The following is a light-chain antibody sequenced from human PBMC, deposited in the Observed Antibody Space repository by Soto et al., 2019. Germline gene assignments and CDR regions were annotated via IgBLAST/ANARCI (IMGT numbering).Light chain of an antibody. J-gene: IGKJ3*01. V-gene: IGKV1-17*01. CDR1: QGLRNN. CDR2: AAS. Sequence: DSQITQSQSSLSASVGDRVPITARPSQGLRNNLGWYQQKPGKAPKRLIYAASSLQSGVPSRFSGSGSGTEFTLTISSLQPEDFATYYCLQHNSYPRVFGPGTKVDIK. CDR3: LQHNSYPRV.